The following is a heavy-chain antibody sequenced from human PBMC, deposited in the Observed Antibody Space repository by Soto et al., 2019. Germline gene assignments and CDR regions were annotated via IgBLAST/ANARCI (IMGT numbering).Heavy chain of an antibody. D-gene: IGHD3-3*02. J-gene: IGHJ4*02. CDR3: AKETSTQELDY. V-gene: IGHV3-30*18. Sequence: GGSLRLSCAASGFTFSSYGMHWVRQAPGKGLEWVAVISYDGSNKYYADSVKGRFTISRDNSKNTLYLQMNSLRAEDTAVYYCAKETSTQELDYWGQGTLVTVSS. CDR2: ISYDGSNK. CDR1: GFTFSSYG.